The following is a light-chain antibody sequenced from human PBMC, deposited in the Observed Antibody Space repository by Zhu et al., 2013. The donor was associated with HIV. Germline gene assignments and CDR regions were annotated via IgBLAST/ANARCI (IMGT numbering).Light chain of an antibody. CDR1: QSVRNTY. CDR3: QQYGTSPLT. J-gene: IGKJ4*01. CDR2: GAS. Sequence: EIVLTQSPGTLSLSPGEGATLSCRASQSVRNTYLAWYQQKLGQAPRLLVFGASTRATGIPERFSGSGSGTESTLTITRLEPEDFAVYYCQQYGTSPLTFGRRDRRWRSN. V-gene: IGKV3-20*01.